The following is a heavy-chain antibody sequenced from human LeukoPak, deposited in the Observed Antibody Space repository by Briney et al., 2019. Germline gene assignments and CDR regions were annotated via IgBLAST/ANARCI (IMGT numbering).Heavy chain of an antibody. CDR2: FDPEDGET. D-gene: IGHD3-10*01. V-gene: IGHV1-24*01. Sequence: ASVKVSCKVSGYTLTELSMHWVRQAPGKGLEWMGGFDPEDGETIYAQKFQGRVTITRNTSISTAYMELSSLRSEDTAVYYCARWRYGSGSSSGLDYWGQGTLVTVSS. CDR3: ARWRYGSGSSSGLDY. CDR1: GYTLTELS. J-gene: IGHJ4*02.